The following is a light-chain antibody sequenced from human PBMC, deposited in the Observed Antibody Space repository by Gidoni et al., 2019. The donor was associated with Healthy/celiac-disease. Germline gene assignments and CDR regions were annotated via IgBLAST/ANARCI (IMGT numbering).Light chain of an antibody. CDR2: DAS. J-gene: IGKJ2*01. Sequence: DIQMTQSPSSLSASVGDRVTITCQASQDISNYLNWYQQKPGKAPKLLIYDASNLETGVPSRFSGSGSGTDVTFTISSLQPEDIETYYCQQYDNLPPYTFGQGTKLEIK. CDR1: QDISNY. CDR3: QQYDNLPPYT. V-gene: IGKV1-33*01.